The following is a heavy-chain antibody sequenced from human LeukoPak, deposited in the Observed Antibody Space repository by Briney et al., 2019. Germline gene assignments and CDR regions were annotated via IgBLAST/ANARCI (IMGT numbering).Heavy chain of an antibody. V-gene: IGHV3-23*01. Sequence: GGSLRLSCAASGFTFSSYAMSWVRQAPGKGLEWVSLISGSGGTTHYADSVKGRFTISRDNSENTLYLQINSLRAEDTAVYYCTRATGAGLIDYWGQGTLVTVSS. D-gene: IGHD6-13*01. CDR3: TRATGAGLIDY. CDR2: ISGSGGTT. J-gene: IGHJ4*02. CDR1: GFTFSSYA.